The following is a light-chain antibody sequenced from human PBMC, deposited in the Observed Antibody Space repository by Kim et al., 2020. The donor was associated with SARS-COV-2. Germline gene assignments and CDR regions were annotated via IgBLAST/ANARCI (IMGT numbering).Light chain of an antibody. Sequence: GQRVTISCSGGRSNIGTNTVSWYQQFPGTAPKVLVYRNTQRPSGVPDRFSGSKSGSSASLVIGGLQSEDEADYFCAAWDDGLNGWVFGGGTQLTVL. V-gene: IGLV1-44*01. CDR1: RSNIGTNT. J-gene: IGLJ3*02. CDR2: RNT. CDR3: AAWDDGLNGWV.